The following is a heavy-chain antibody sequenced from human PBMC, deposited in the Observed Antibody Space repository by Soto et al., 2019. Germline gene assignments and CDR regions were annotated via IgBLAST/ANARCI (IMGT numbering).Heavy chain of an antibody. V-gene: IGHV3-30*03. Sequence: QMQLVESGGGVVQPGRSLRLSCAASGFTFSNHGMHWVRQAPGKGLEWVAVISYDSSDKYYADSVKGRFTISRDNSKNTLYLQMNSLRLEDTAVYYCATWGEVAGGIFDYWGQGTLVTVSS. D-gene: IGHD6-19*01. CDR2: ISYDSSDK. J-gene: IGHJ4*02. CDR1: GFTFSNHG. CDR3: ATWGEVAGGIFDY.